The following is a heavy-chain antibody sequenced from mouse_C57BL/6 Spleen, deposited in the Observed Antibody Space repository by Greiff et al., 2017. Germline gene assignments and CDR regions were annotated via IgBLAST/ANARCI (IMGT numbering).Heavy chain of an antibody. J-gene: IGHJ3*01. D-gene: IGHD1-1*01. V-gene: IGHV1-72*01. Sequence: VQLQQPGAELVKPGASVKLSCKASGYTFTSYWMHWVKQRPGRGLEWIGRIDPNSGGTKYNEKFKSKATLTVDKPSSTAYMKLSILTSEDSAVDYGARYYYYGSSGGWFAYWGQGTLVTVSA. CDR2: IDPNSGGT. CDR3: ARYYYYGSSGGWFAY. CDR1: GYTFTSYW.